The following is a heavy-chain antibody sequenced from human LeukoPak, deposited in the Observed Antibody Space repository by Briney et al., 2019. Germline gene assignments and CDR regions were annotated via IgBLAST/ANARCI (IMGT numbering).Heavy chain of an antibody. CDR3: ARQITMVRGVVTFDFDY. Sequence: SETLSLTCTVSGGSISSSSYYWGWIRQPPGKGLEWIGEINHSGSGNQNPSLKSRVTISVDTSKNQFSLKLTPVTAADTAVYYCARQITMVRGVVTFDFDYWGQGTLVTVSS. V-gene: IGHV4-39*01. J-gene: IGHJ4*02. CDR1: GGSISSSSYY. CDR2: INHSGSG. D-gene: IGHD3-10*01.